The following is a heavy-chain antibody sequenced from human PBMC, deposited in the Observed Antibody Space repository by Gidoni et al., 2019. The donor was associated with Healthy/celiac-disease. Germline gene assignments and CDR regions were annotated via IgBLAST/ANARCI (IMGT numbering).Heavy chain of an antibody. D-gene: IGHD3-16*01. CDR1: GFTFSSYG. Sequence: QVQLVESGGGVVQPGRSLRLSCAASGFTFSSYGMHWVRQAPGKGLGWVAVIWYDGSNKYYADSVKGRFTISRDNSKNTLYLQMNSLRAEDTAVYYCARGLYYFDYWGQGTLVTVSS. CDR2: IWYDGSNK. CDR3: ARGLYYFDY. J-gene: IGHJ4*02. V-gene: IGHV3-33*01.